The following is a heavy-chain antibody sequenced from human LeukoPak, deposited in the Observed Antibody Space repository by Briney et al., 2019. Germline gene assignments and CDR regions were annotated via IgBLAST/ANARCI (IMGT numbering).Heavy chain of an antibody. V-gene: IGHV3-64*02. J-gene: IGHJ6*04. Sequence: PGGFLRLSCAASGFTFSSYAMHWVRQAAGKGLEYVSAISSNGGSTYYADSVKGRFTISRDNSKNTLYLQMGSLRAEDMAVYYCARDGGYCSSTSCYEEYYYGMDVWGKGTTVTVSS. CDR2: ISSNGGST. D-gene: IGHD2-2*01. CDR3: ARDGGYCSSTSCYEEYYYGMDV. CDR1: GFTFSSYA.